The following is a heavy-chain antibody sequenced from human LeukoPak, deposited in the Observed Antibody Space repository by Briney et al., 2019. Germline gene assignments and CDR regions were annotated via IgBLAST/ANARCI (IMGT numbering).Heavy chain of an antibody. CDR1: GFTFSSYD. V-gene: IGHV3-23*01. J-gene: IGHJ4*02. Sequence: GGSLRLSCAASGFTFSSYDMSWVRQAPGKGLEWVSVISGSGGSTYSAESVKGRFTISRDNSKNTLYLQMNSLRVEDTAVYYCAKGPRASGWTYFDYWGQGTLVTVSS. D-gene: IGHD6-19*01. CDR3: AKGPRASGWTYFDY. CDR2: ISGSGGST.